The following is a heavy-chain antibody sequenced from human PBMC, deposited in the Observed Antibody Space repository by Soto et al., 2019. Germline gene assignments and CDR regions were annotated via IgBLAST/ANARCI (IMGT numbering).Heavy chain of an antibody. J-gene: IGHJ4*02. CDR1: GFSLSTSGVG. CDR3: ARRLSPASIDY. Sequence: QITLKESGPPLVKPTQTLTLTCTFSGFSLSTSGVGVGWIRQPPGKALEWLALIYWDGDERYNPSLKNRLTITRDTSNNQVVLTMTTMDPVDTATYYCARRLSPASIDYWGQGTLVTVSS. V-gene: IGHV2-5*02. CDR2: IYWDGDE.